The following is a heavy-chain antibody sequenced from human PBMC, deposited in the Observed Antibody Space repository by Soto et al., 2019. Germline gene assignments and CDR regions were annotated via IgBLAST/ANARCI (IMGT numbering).Heavy chain of an antibody. CDR1: GGTFSSYA. V-gene: IGHV1-69*13. CDR2: IIPIFGTA. CDR3: ASTFQYSSGWSAVDY. Sequence: VKVSCKASGGTFSSYAISWVRQAPGQGLEWMGGIIPIFGTANYAQKFQGRVTITADESTSTAYMELSSLRSEDTAVYYCASTFQYSSGWSAVDYWGQRPLVTVPP. J-gene: IGHJ4*02. D-gene: IGHD6-19*01.